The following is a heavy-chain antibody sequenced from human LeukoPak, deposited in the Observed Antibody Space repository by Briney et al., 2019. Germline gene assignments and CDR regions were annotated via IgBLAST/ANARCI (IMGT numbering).Heavy chain of an antibody. J-gene: IGHJ4*02. CDR2: ISYDGSNK. CDR3: ARRAGAYSHPYDY. D-gene: IGHD4/OR15-4a*01. CDR1: GFTFSSYG. V-gene: IGHV3-30*03. Sequence: PGGPLRLSCAASGFTFSSYGMHWVRQAPGKGLEWVAVISYDGSNKYYADSVKGRFTIDRDNSKNTLYLQMNSLRAEDTAVYYCARRAGAYSHPYDYWGQGALVTVSS.